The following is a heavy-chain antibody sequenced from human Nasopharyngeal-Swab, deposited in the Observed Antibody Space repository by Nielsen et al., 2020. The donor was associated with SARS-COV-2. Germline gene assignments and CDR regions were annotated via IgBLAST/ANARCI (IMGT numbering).Heavy chain of an antibody. Sequence: GESLNTPCAASGFTHSSYWMRWVRQAPGKGLEWVANIKQDGSEKYYVDSVKGRFTISRDNAKNSLYLQMNSLSAEDTAVYYCARDPIVANYWGQGTLVTVSS. J-gene: IGHJ4*02. D-gene: IGHD3-22*01. CDR3: ARDPIVANY. CDR2: IKQDGSEK. V-gene: IGHV3-7*01. CDR1: GFTHSSYW.